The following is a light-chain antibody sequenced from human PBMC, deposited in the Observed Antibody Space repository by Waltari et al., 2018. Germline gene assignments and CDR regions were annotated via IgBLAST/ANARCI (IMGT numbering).Light chain of an antibody. J-gene: IGLJ3*02. CDR3: MVYVGGAIWV. CDR2: NTN. V-gene: IGLV8-61*01. Sequence: QTVVTQESSFSVSPGGTVTLTCGLTSGSVSTAHYPSWYQQTPGPAPRTLIYNTNSHSSVVPDRFSGSILGNKAALTITGAQAGDESDYYCMVYVGGAIWVFGGGTKLTVL. CDR1: SGSVSTAHY.